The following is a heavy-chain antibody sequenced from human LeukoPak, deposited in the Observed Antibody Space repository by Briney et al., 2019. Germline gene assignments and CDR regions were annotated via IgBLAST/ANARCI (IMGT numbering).Heavy chain of an antibody. J-gene: IGHJ4*02. CDR2: INSDGSWT. Sequence: GGSLRLSCAASGNYWMHWVRQVPGKGLVWVSHINSDGSWTSYADSVKGRFTISKDNAKNTVYLQMNNLRAEDTAVYYCVSFYETYWGRGTLVTVSS. CDR1: GNYW. CDR3: VSFYETY. D-gene: IGHD2-2*01. V-gene: IGHV3-74*01.